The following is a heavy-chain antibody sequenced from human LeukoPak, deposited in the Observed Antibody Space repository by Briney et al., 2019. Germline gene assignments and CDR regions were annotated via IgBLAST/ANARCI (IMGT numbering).Heavy chain of an antibody. CDR2: IIPIFGTA. D-gene: IGHD6-6*01. CDR3: ARDRLEKSSSSVNAFDI. J-gene: IGHJ3*02. V-gene: IGHV1-69*05. CDR1: GGTFSSYA. Sequence: SVKVSCKASGGTFSSYAISWVRQAPGQGLEWMGGIIPIFGTANYAQKFQGRVTITTDESTSTAYMELSSPRSEDTAVYYCARDRLEKSSSSVNAFDIWGQGTMVTVSS.